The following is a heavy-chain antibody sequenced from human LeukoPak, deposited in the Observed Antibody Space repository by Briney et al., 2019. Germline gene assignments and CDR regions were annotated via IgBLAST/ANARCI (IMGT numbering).Heavy chain of an antibody. CDR1: GFTFDDYG. CDR3: AREYDFWSGYFPYYYYYYMDV. D-gene: IGHD3-3*01. Sequence: GGSLRLSCAASGFTFDDYGMSWVRQAPGKGLEWVSGINWNGWSTVYADSVKGRFTISRDNAKNSLYLQMNILRAEDTALYHCAREYDFWSGYFPYYYYYYMDVWGKGTTVTVSS. V-gene: IGHV3-20*01. CDR2: INWNGWST. J-gene: IGHJ6*03.